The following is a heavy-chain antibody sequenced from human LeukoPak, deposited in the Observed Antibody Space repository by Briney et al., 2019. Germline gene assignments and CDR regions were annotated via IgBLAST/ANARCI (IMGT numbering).Heavy chain of an antibody. CDR3: ARAYCSGGSCYPDY. V-gene: IGHV4-59*01. CDR1: GGSISSYY. CDR2: IYYSGST. Sequence: ETLSLTCTVSGGSISSYYWSWIRQPPGKGLEWIGYIYYSGSTNYNPSLKSRVTITVDTSKNQFSLKLSSVTAADTAVYYCARAYCSGGSCYPDYWGQGTLVTVSS. J-gene: IGHJ4*02. D-gene: IGHD2-15*01.